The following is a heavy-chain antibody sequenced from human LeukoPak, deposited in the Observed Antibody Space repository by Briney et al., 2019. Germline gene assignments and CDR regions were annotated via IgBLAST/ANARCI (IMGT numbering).Heavy chain of an antibody. CDR2: INHSGST. Sequence: SETLSLTCAVYGGPFSGYYWTWIRQPPGKGLEWIGEINHSGSTNYSPSLKSRVTIFVDTSKNQFSLKLSSVTAADTAVYYCARWWQNLHAYDIWGQGTMVTVSS. CDR1: GGPFSGYY. CDR3: ARWWQNLHAYDI. D-gene: IGHD2-15*01. J-gene: IGHJ3*02. V-gene: IGHV4-34*01.